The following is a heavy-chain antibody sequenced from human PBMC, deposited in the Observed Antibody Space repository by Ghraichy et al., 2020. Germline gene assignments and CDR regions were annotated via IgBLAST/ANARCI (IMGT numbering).Heavy chain of an antibody. D-gene: IGHD2-15*01. CDR1: GGSFSGYY. J-gene: IGHJ3*02. CDR2: INHSGST. CDR3: ARSPIVVVVAASLREREGNAFDI. Sequence: SETLSLTCAVYGGSFSGYYWSWIRQPPGKGLEWIGEINHSGSTNYNPSLKSRVTISVDTSKNQFSLKLSSVTAADTAVYYCARSPIVVVVAASLREREGNAFDIWGQGTMVTVSS. V-gene: IGHV4-34*01.